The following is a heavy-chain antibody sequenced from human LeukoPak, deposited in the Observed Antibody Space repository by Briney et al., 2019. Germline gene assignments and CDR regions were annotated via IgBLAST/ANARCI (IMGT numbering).Heavy chain of an antibody. CDR2: ISGSGGST. J-gene: IGHJ3*02. D-gene: IGHD2-2*01. Sequence: GGSLRLSCAASGFTFSSYAISWVRQAPGKGLEWVSAISGSGGSTYYADSVKGRFTISRDNSKNTLYLQMNSLRAEDTAVYYCAKELIVVVPAAMYGAFDIWGQGTMVTVSS. CDR3: AKELIVVVPAAMYGAFDI. V-gene: IGHV3-23*01. CDR1: GFTFSSYA.